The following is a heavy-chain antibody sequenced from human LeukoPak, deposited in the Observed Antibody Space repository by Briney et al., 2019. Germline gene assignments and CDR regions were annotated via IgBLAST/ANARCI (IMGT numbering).Heavy chain of an antibody. J-gene: IGHJ4*02. Sequence: GASLRISCRGSGTLFTSSLISWGRQLPGKGLGGRGRINPSDSYTNFSPSFQGHVTISADKSISTAYLQWSSLKASDTAMYYCAIIYSGYDYWGQGTLVTVSS. D-gene: IGHD5-12*01. CDR3: AIIYSGYDY. V-gene: IGHV5-10-1*01. CDR1: GTLFTSSL. CDR2: INPSDSYT.